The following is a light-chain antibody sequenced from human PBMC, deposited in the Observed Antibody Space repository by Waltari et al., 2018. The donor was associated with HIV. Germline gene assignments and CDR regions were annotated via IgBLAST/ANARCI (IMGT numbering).Light chain of an antibody. V-gene: IGLV3-25*03. CDR2: KDT. CDR1: GLPKQY. Sequence: SYELTQPPSVSVSPGQTARISCSGDGLPKQYAYWYQQKAGQAPVLVRDKDTERPSGIPERFSGSSSGTTVTLTSSGVQPDDEADYYCQSADSSGTYVVFGGGTKVAVL. CDR3: QSADSSGTYVV. J-gene: IGLJ2*01.